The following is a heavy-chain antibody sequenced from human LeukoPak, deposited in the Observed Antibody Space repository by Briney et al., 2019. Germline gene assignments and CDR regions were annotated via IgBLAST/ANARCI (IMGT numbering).Heavy chain of an antibody. V-gene: IGHV3-23*01. CDR3: AKSPARLPCGSYDY. Sequence: PGGSLRLSCAASGFTFSSYAMSWVRQAPGKGLEWVSAISGSGGSTYYADSVKGRFTISRDNSKNTLYLQMNSLRAEDTAVYYCAKSPARLPCGSYDYWGQGTLVTVSS. D-gene: IGHD6-25*01. CDR2: ISGSGGST. J-gene: IGHJ4*02. CDR1: GFTFSSYA.